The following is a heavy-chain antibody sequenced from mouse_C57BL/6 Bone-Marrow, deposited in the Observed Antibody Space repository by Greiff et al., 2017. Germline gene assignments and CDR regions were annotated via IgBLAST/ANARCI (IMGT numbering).Heavy chain of an antibody. CDR2: IWTGGGN. Sequence: VQLQESGPGLVAPSQSLSITCTVSGFSLTSYAISWVRQPPGKGLEWLGVIWTGGGNNYNSALKSRLSISKDNSKSQVFLQRNILQTEDTARYYCAGGYYGSVCYFDVWGTATLVTVSS. CDR1: GFSLTSYA. D-gene: IGHD1-1*01. V-gene: IGHV2-9-1*01. J-gene: IGHJ1*03. CDR3: AGGYYGSVCYFDV.